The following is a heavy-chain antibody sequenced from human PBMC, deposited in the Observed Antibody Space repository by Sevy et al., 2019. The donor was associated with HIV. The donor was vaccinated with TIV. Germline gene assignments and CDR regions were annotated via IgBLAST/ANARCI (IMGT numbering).Heavy chain of an antibody. CDR2: IYYSGST. CDR1: GGPISSYY. Sequence: SETLSLTCTVSGGPISSYYWSWIREPPGKGLGWIGYIYYSGSTNYNPSLKNRVTISVDTSKNQFSLKLSSVTAADTAVYYCARERQLVLDYWGQGTLVTVSS. V-gene: IGHV4-59*01. CDR3: ARERQLVLDY. J-gene: IGHJ4*02. D-gene: IGHD6-13*01.